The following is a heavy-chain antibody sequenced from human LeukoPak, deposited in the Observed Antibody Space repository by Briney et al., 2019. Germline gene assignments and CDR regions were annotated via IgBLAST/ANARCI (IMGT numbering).Heavy chain of an antibody. CDR1: GYTFSNYG. Sequence: ASVKVSCKTSGYTFSNYGVSWVRQAPGQGLEWMGWISAYNNNTNYAQKFQGRLTMTTDTSTSTAYMELRSLRSDDTAVYYCARCRTSGELEAFDIWGQGTMVTVSS. V-gene: IGHV1-18*01. CDR3: ARCRTSGELEAFDI. J-gene: IGHJ3*02. D-gene: IGHD3-10*01. CDR2: ISAYNNNT.